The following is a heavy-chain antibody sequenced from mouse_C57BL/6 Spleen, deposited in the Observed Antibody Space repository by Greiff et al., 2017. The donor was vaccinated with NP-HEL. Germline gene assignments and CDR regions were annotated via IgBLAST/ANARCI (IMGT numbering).Heavy chain of an antibody. V-gene: IGHV1-81*01. CDR3: ARSDDGYYFYYAMDY. D-gene: IGHD2-3*01. CDR2: INPNYGTT. J-gene: IGHJ4*01. Sequence: QVQLKQSGAELARPGASVKLSCKASGYTFTSYGISWVKQRTGQGLEWIGVINPNYGTTSYNQKFKGKATLTVDQSSSTAYMQLNSLTSEDSAVYYCARSDDGYYFYYAMDYWGQGTSVTVSS. CDR1: GYTFTSYG.